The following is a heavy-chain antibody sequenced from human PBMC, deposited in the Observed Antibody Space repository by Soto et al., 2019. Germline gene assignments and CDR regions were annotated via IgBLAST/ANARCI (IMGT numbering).Heavy chain of an antibody. CDR1: GFTFSSYA. V-gene: IGHV3-30-3*01. Sequence: GGSLRLSCAASGFTFSSYAMHWVRQAPGKGLEWVAVISYDGSNKYYADSVKGRFTISRDNSKNTLYLQMNSLRAEDTAVYYCARDRRQQRQLSAEYFQHWGQGTLVTVSS. CDR2: ISYDGSNK. J-gene: IGHJ1*01. CDR3: ARDRRQQRQLSAEYFQH. D-gene: IGHD6-13*01.